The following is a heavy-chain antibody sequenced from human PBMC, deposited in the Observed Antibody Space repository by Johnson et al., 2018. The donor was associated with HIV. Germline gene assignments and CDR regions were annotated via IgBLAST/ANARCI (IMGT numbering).Heavy chain of an antibody. Sequence: VQLVESGGGLVQPGGSLRLSCAASGFTFSSYAMTWVRQAPGKGLECVSYISSSGRTIYYADSVKGRFTISRDNAKNSLYLQMNSLSAEDTAVYYCAKDRAEVVVVHDALDMWGQGTMVTVFS. J-gene: IGHJ3*02. CDR2: ISSSGRTI. V-gene: IGHV3-48*04. CDR1: GFTFSSYA. CDR3: AKDRAEVVVVHDALDM. D-gene: IGHD3-22*01.